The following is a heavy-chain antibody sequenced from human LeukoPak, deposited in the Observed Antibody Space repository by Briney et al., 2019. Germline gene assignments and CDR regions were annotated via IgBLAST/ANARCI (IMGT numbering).Heavy chain of an antibody. CDR1: GFTFSSYA. CDR2: IRGSGGST. D-gene: IGHD3-10*01. V-gene: IGHV3-23*01. Sequence: GGSLRLSCAASGFTFSSYAMSWVRQAPGKGLEWVSAIRGSGGSTYYADSVKGRFTISRDNSKNTLYLQMNNLRAEDTAVYYCAKTRGSGPFDYWGQGTLVTVSS. J-gene: IGHJ4*02. CDR3: AKTRGSGPFDY.